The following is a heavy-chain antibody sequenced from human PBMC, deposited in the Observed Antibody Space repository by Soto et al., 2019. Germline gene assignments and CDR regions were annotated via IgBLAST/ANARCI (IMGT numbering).Heavy chain of an antibody. CDR1: GYTFTSYG. Sequence: VKVSCKASGYTFTSYGISWVRQAPGQGLEWMGWISAYNGNTNYAQKLQGRVTMTTDTSTSTAYMELRSLRSDDTAVYYCARDAGPYYYDSSGYYYAIYYYYYYGMDVWGQGTTVTVSS. V-gene: IGHV1-18*04. J-gene: IGHJ6*02. D-gene: IGHD3-22*01. CDR3: ARDAGPYYYDSSGYYYAIYYYYYYGMDV. CDR2: ISAYNGNT.